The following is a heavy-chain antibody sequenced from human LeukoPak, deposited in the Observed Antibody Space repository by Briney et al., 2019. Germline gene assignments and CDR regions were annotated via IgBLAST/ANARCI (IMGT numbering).Heavy chain of an antibody. CDR2: INGYGSDT. Sequence: PGGSLRLSCAGSGFSVGSYWMHWVRQAPGKGLVWVSRINGYGSDTSYADFVKGRFTISRDNAKNTVYLQVNSLRAEDTAVFYCTRGGSGTYGEFDYWGQGTLVTVSS. J-gene: IGHJ4*02. CDR1: GFSVGSYW. V-gene: IGHV3-74*01. D-gene: IGHD1-26*01. CDR3: TRGGSGTYGEFDY.